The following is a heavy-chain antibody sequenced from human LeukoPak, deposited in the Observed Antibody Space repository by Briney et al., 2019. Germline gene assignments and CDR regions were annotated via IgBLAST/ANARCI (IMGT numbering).Heavy chain of an antibody. D-gene: IGHD3-9*01. Sequence: SETLSLTCAVYGGSFSGYYGSWIRQPPGKGLEWIGEINHSGSTNYNPSLKSRFTISVETSKNQFSLKLSSVTAADTAWYYCARGNAWARYFDAPWGQGTLVTVSS. CDR3: ARGNAWARYFDAP. CDR1: GGSFSGYY. V-gene: IGHV4-34*01. CDR2: INHSGST. J-gene: IGHJ5*02.